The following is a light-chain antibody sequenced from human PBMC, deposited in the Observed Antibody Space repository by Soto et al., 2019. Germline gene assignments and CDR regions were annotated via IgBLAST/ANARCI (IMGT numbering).Light chain of an antibody. Sequence: QSALTQPASVSGSPGQSITISCTGTSNDIGAFDFVSWFQRRPGKAPRLIIYEVSNRPSGISYRFSGSKSGNTASLTISGLQAEDEGDYFCSSYAGRSTSYVFGTGTKLTVL. J-gene: IGLJ1*01. CDR2: EVS. CDR1: SNDIGAFDF. CDR3: SSYAGRSTSYV. V-gene: IGLV2-14*01.